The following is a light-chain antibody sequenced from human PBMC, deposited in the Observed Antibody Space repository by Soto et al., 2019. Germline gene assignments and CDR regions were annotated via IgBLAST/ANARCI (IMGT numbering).Light chain of an antibody. CDR3: QQYYSLPYT. J-gene: IGKJ2*01. CDR2: WAS. Sequence: DIVMTQSPDSLAVSLGERATINCKSSQSVLYSSNDKSYLAWYQQKPGQPPKLLVYWASTRESGVPDRFSGSGSGTDFTLTITSLQAEDVAVYYCQQYYSLPYTFGQGTKLEIK. V-gene: IGKV4-1*01. CDR1: QSVLYSSNDKSY.